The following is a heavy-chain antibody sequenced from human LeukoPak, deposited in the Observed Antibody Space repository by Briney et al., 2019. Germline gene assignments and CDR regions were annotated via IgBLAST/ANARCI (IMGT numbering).Heavy chain of an antibody. Sequence: PSGTLSLTCTVSGGSISSGSYYWSWIRQPAGKGLEWIGRIFTSGSTNYNPSLKSRVTISVDTSKNQFSLKLSSVTAADTAVYYCARDASYYDFWSGYSGNWFDPWGQGTLVTVSS. V-gene: IGHV4-61*02. CDR2: IFTSGST. J-gene: IGHJ5*02. CDR3: ARDASYYDFWSGYSGNWFDP. D-gene: IGHD3-3*01. CDR1: GGSISSGSYY.